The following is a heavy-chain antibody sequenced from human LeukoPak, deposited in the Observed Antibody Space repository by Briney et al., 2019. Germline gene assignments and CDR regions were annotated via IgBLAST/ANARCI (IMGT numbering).Heavy chain of an antibody. D-gene: IGHD6-13*01. CDR3: PRDLLPAAGEYYFDY. V-gene: IGHV3-30*03. CDR1: GFTFSSYG. J-gene: IGHJ4*02. Sequence: SGGSLRLSCAASGFTFSSYGMHWVRQAPGKGLECVAVISYDGSNKYYADSVKGRFTISRDNSKKTLYLQMNSLRAEDSAVYYCPRDLLPAAGEYYFDYWGQGTLVTVSS. CDR2: ISYDGSNK.